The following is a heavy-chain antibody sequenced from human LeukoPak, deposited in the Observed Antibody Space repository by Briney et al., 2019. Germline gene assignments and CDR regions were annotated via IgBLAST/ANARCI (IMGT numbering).Heavy chain of an antibody. CDR2: FHHNVGT. V-gene: IGHV4-59*01. CDR1: GDSISSYY. J-gene: IGHJ3*02. Sequence: SETLSLTCIVSGDSISSYYWAWIRQPPGKGLEWVADFHHNVGTHFSPPLKGRITISVDTSKNHFSLKMTSVTTADTAVYYCARSGRPDSRESFDIWGRGTMVTISS. CDR3: ARSGRPDSRESFDI. D-gene: IGHD2-15*01.